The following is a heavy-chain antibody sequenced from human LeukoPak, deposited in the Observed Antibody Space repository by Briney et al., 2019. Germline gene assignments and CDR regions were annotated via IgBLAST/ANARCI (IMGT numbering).Heavy chain of an antibody. CDR2: INTGGSTT. D-gene: IGHD5-24*01. Sequence: GGSLRLSCAASGFTFSSYWMHWVRQAPGKELVWVSRINTGGSTTDYADSVKGRFTISRDNAKNTLYLQMNSLRAEDAAVYYCSRDLRGRDDYWGQGILVIVSS. J-gene: IGHJ4*02. CDR1: GFTFSSYW. CDR3: SRDLRGRDDY. V-gene: IGHV3-74*01.